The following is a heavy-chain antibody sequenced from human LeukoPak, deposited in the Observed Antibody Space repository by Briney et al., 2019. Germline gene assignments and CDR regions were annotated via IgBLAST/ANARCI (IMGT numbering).Heavy chain of an antibody. CDR3: VRSDYGGYYDMFDF. J-gene: IGHJ4*02. CDR1: GFIISHYA. CDR2: ISYDGNHQ. V-gene: IGHV3-30*04. D-gene: IGHD4-23*01. Sequence: PGASLRLSCAASGFIISHYAIHWVRQAPGKGLEWVAVISYDGNHQYYTDSVKGRFTISRDNSNHTVHLQMDSLRGEDTALYYCVRSDYGGYYDMFDFWGQGTLVIVSS.